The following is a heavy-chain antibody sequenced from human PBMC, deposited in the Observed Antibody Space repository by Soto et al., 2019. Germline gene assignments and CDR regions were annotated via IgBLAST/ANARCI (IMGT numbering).Heavy chain of an antibody. V-gene: IGHV4-59*01. D-gene: IGHD6-13*01. J-gene: IGHJ6*02. Sequence: SETLSLTCTVSGGSISSYYWSWIRQPPAKGLEWIGYIYYSGSTNYNPSLKSRVTISVDTSKNQFSLKLSSVTAADTAVYYCARDHSSSLWGYYGMDVWGQGTTVTVSS. CDR2: IYYSGST. CDR3: ARDHSSSLWGYYGMDV. CDR1: GGSISSYY.